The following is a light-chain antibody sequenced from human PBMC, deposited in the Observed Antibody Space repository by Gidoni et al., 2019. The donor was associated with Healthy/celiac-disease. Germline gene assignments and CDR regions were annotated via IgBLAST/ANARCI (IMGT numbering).Light chain of an antibody. J-gene: IGLJ2*01. CDR2: EVS. Sequence: QSALTQPAPVSGSPGQSITISCTGTSSDVAGYNYVSCYQQNPGKAPKLMIYEVSNRPSGVSNRFSGSKSGNTASLTISGLQAEDEADYYCSSYTSSHVVFGGGTKLTVL. CDR3: SSYTSSHVV. V-gene: IGLV2-14*01. CDR1: SSDVAGYNY.